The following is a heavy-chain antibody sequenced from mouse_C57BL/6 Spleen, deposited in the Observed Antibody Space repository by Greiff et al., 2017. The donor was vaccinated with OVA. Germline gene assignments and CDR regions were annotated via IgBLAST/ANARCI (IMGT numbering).Heavy chain of an antibody. CDR1: GFSFNTYA. V-gene: IGHV10-1*01. CDR3: VRPYDYDALFAY. Sequence: EVQLVESGGGLVQPKGSLKLSCAASGFSFNTYAMNWVRQAPGKGLEWVACIRSKSNNYATYYADSVKDRFTISRDDSESMLYLQMNNLKTEDTAMYYCVRPYDYDALFAYWGQGTLVTVSA. CDR2: IRSKSNNYAT. D-gene: IGHD2-4*01. J-gene: IGHJ3*01.